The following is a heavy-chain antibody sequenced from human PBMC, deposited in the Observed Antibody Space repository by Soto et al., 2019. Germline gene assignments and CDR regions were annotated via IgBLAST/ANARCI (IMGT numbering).Heavy chain of an antibody. V-gene: IGHV3-48*01. CDR1: GFTFSTYS. D-gene: IGHD2-2*01. CDR2: ISTSSRTI. CDR3: ARDHQHCISTICYDPEAFDI. J-gene: IGHJ3*02. Sequence: GGSLRLSCAVSGFTFSTYSMNRVRQAPGKGLEWVSYISTSSRTIYYADSVKGRFTISRDNAKNSLYLQMNSLRAEDTAVYYCARDHQHCISTICYDPEAFDIWSQGTMVTVSS.